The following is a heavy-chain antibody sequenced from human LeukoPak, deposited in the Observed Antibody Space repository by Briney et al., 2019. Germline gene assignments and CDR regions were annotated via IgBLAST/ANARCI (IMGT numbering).Heavy chain of an antibody. D-gene: IGHD2-21*01. CDR2: IGDSGTT. V-gene: IGHV3-23*01. J-gene: IGHJ6*03. Sequence: GGSLRLSCAASGFTFSSSAMSWVRQAPGQGLEWVSTIGDSGTTYYADSVKGRFTISRDNSKNTLYLQMNSLRADDTAIYYCAKAPYFYYLDVWGEGTPVTVSS. CDR1: GFTFSSSA. CDR3: AKAPYFYYLDV.